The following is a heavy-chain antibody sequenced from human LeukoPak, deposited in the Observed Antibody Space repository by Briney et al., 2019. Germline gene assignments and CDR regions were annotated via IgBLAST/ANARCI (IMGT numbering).Heavy chain of an antibody. CDR3: ARDPSYYGSGSYSGFDI. J-gene: IGHJ3*02. V-gene: IGHV4-59*01. Sequence: SETLSLTCTVSGGSISSYYWSWIRQPPGKGLEWIGYIYYSGSTNYNPSLKSRVTISVDTSKNQFSLKLSSVTAADTAVYYCARDPSYYGSGSYSGFDIWGQGTMVTVSS. D-gene: IGHD3-10*01. CDR2: IYYSGST. CDR1: GGSISSYY.